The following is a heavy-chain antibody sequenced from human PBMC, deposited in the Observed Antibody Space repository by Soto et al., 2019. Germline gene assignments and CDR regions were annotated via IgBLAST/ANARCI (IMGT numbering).Heavy chain of an antibody. Sequence: EVQLVESGGGLVQPGRSLRLSCAASGFTFDDYAMHWVRQAPGKGLEWVSGISWNSGSIGYADSVKGRFTISRDNAKNSLYMQMNSLRAGDTAVYYCAKAGFWSGYYSLVDYWGQGTLVTVSS. V-gene: IGHV3-9*01. J-gene: IGHJ4*02. CDR3: AKAGFWSGYYSLVDY. CDR1: GFTFDDYA. D-gene: IGHD3-3*01. CDR2: ISWNSGSI.